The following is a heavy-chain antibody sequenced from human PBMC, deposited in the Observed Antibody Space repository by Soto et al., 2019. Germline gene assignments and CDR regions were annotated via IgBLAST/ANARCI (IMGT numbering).Heavy chain of an antibody. Sequence: GESLKISFKGSGYSFTSYWIGWVRQMPGKGLEWMGIIYPGDSDTRYSPSFQGQVTISADKSISTAYLQWSSLKASDTAMYYCARYPIPWELPSYYGMDVWGQGTTVTVSS. V-gene: IGHV5-51*01. CDR1: GYSFTSYW. CDR2: IYPGDSDT. D-gene: IGHD1-26*01. J-gene: IGHJ6*02. CDR3: ARYPIPWELPSYYGMDV.